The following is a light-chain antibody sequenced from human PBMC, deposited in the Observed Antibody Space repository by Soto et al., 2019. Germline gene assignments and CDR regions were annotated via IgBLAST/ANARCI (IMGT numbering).Light chain of an antibody. CDR2: DVS. CDR1: SSDLGGYNS. V-gene: IGLV2-14*03. J-gene: IGLJ2*01. CDR3: TSYTISSTPVA. Sequence: QSALTQPASVSGSPGQSITISCTGISSDLGGYNSVSWNQQHPGKAPKLVIYDVSNRPSGVSDRFSGSKSGNTASLSISGLQAEDEADYYCTSYTISSTPVAFGGGTKLTVL.